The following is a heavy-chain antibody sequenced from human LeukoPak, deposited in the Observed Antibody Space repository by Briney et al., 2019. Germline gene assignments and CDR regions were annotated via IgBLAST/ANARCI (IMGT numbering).Heavy chain of an antibody. J-gene: IGHJ4*02. CDR3: ARFDGHSGSYYFDY. D-gene: IGHD1-26*01. CDR2: FDPEDGET. Sequence: ASVKVSCKVSGYTLTELSMHWVRQAPGKGLEWMGGFDPEDGETIYAQKFQGRVTMTEDTSTDTAYMELSSLRSDDTAVYYCARFDGHSGSYYFDYWGQGTLVTVSS. CDR1: GYTLTELS. V-gene: IGHV1-24*01.